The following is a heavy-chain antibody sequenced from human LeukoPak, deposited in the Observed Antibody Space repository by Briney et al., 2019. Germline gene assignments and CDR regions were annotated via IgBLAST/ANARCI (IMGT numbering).Heavy chain of an antibody. D-gene: IGHD3-10*01. J-gene: IGHJ5*02. Sequence: SETLSLTCTVSGGSISSYYWSWIRQPPGKGLEWIGYIYYSGSTNYNPSLKSRVTISVDTSKNRFSLKLSSVTAADTAVYYCARGPPGGQFDPWGQGTLVTVSS. CDR2: IYYSGST. CDR3: ARGPPGGQFDP. CDR1: GGSISSYY. V-gene: IGHV4-59*01.